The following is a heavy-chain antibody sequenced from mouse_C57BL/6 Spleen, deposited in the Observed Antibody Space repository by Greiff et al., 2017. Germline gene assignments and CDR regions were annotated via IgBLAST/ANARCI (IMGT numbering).Heavy chain of an antibody. CDR3: AREIAYSYAMDY. Sequence: EVHLVESGGGLVKPGGSLKLSCAASGFTSSSYTMSWVRQTPEKRLEWVATISGGGGNTYYPDSVKGRFTISRDNAKNTLYLQMSSLRSEDTALYYCAREIAYSYAMDYWGQGTSVTVSS. CDR2: ISGGGGNT. V-gene: IGHV5-9*01. D-gene: IGHD2-10*01. J-gene: IGHJ4*01. CDR1: GFTSSSYT.